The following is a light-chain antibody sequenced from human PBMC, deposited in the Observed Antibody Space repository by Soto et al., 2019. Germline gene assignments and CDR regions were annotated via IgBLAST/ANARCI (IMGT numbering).Light chain of an antibody. Sequence: QSALTQPASVSGSPGQSITISCTGTSSDVGGSNYVSWYQQHPGKAPKLLIYDVNNRPSGVSNRFSGSKSGNTASLTISGLQAEDEADYYCTSYTTTSTVVFGGGTKLTVL. CDR2: DVN. J-gene: IGLJ2*01. V-gene: IGLV2-14*03. CDR3: TSYTTTSTVV. CDR1: SSDVGGSNY.